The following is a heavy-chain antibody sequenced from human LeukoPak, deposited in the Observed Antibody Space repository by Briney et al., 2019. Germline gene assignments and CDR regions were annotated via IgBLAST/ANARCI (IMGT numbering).Heavy chain of an antibody. D-gene: IGHD3-10*01. CDR3: ARPGVLAMDV. J-gene: IGHJ6*02. V-gene: IGHV1-8*01. CDR2: LDPNSGKT. Sequence: VASVKDSCKASGYAFTNYHLNWVRQASGQGLEWMGWLDPNSGKTHSAQDFQGRVTMTRDTSTTTAYMELTNLTSDDTAVYYCARPGVLAMDVWGQGTTVSV. CDR1: GYAFTNYH.